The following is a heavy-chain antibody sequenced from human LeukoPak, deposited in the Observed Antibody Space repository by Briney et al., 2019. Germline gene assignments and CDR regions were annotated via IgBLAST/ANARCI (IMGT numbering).Heavy chain of an antibody. J-gene: IGHJ4*02. V-gene: IGHV7-4-1*02. CDR3: ARDYHSSGWTGYYFDY. D-gene: IGHD6-19*01. Sequence: GASVKVSCKASGYTFSSYAMNWVRQAPGQGLEWMGWINTNTGNPTYAQGFTGRFVFSLDTSVSTAYLQISSLKAEDTAVYYCARDYHSSGWTGYYFDYWGQGTLVTVSS. CDR1: GYTFSSYA. CDR2: INTNTGNP.